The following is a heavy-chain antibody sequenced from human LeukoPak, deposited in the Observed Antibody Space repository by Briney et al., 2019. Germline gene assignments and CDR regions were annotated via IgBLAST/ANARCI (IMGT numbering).Heavy chain of an antibody. CDR3: GGGGEAARSLAY. CDR2: IYNGGTT. Sequence: GGSLRLSCAASGVTSNCMTWVRQAPGKGLEWVSVIYNGGTTYYADSVKGRFTISRDNSKSTLFVYLQMNSLRTDDTALYYCGGGGEAARSLAYWGQGALVTVSS. D-gene: IGHD6-6*01. V-gene: IGHV3-66*02. CDR1: GVTSNC. J-gene: IGHJ4*02.